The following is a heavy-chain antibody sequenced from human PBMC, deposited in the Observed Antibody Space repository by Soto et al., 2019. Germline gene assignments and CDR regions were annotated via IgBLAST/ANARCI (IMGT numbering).Heavy chain of an antibody. CDR3: ARADPDASVGY. CDR2: ISYSGST. J-gene: IGHJ4*02. CDR1: GGSMSSHY. Sequence: SETLSLTCTVSGGSMSSHYWTWLRQPPGKGLEWIGYISYSGSTYYNPSLKSRVTISADTSRNQFSLKLSSVIAADTAVYYCARADPDASVGYWGQGTLVTVSS. V-gene: IGHV4-59*11. D-gene: IGHD3-16*01.